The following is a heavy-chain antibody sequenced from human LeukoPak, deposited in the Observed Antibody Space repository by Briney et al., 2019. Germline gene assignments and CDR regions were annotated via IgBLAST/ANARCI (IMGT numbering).Heavy chain of an antibody. CDR2: IIPIFGTA. CDR1: GGTFSSYA. J-gene: IGHJ4*02. CDR3: AREDPLVAARGLDY. D-gene: IGHD2-15*01. V-gene: IGHV1-69*05. Sequence: ASVKVSCKASGGTFSSYAISWVRQAPGQGLEWMGGIIPIFGTANYAQKFQGRVTITTDESTSTAYMELSSLRSEDTAVYYCAREDPLVAARGLDYWGQGTLVTVSS.